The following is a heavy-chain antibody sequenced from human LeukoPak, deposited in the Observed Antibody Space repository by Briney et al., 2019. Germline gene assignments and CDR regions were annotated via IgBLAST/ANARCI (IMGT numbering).Heavy chain of an antibody. CDR2: ISAYNGNT. J-gene: IGHJ6*02. CDR1: GYTFTSYG. Sequence: ASVKVSCKASGYTFTSYGISWVRQAPGQGLEWMGWISAYNGNTNYAQKLQGRVTMTTDTSTSTAYMELRSLRSDDTTVYYCARDAPYSSSWYNYHYGMDVWGQGTTVTVSS. D-gene: IGHD6-13*01. V-gene: IGHV1-18*01. CDR3: ARDAPYSSSWYNYHYGMDV.